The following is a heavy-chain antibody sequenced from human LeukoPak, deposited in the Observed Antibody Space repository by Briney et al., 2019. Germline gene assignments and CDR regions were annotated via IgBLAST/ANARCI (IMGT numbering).Heavy chain of an antibody. V-gene: IGHV1-24*01. CDR3: AIPYVDTAMVTGAFDI. D-gene: IGHD5-18*01. Sequence: GASVKVSCKVSGYTLTELSMHWVRQAPGKGLEWMGGFDPEDGETIHAQKFQGRVTMTEDTSTDTAYMELSSLRSEDTAVYYCAIPYVDTAMVTGAFDIWGQGTMVTASS. CDR1: GYTLTELS. CDR2: FDPEDGET. J-gene: IGHJ3*02.